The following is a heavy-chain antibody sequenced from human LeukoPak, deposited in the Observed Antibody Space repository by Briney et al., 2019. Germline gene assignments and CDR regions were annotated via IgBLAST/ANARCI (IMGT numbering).Heavy chain of an antibody. J-gene: IGHJ4*02. Sequence: SETLSLTCAVYGGSFSGYYWSWIRQPPGKGLEWIGEINHSGSTNYNPSLKSRVTISVDTSKNQFSLQLNSVTPEDTAVYYCARGAGGSIDYWGQGTLVTVSS. D-gene: IGHD6-13*01. CDR2: INHSGST. CDR1: GGSFSGYY. CDR3: ARGAGGSIDY. V-gene: IGHV4-34*01.